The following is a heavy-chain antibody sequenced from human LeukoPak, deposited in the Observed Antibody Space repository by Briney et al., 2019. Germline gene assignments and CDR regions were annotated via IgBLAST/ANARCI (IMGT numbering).Heavy chain of an antibody. CDR3: ARFQGAHY. D-gene: IGHD4/OR15-4a*01. J-gene: IGHJ4*02. V-gene: IGHV3-21*01. CDR2: ISSSSTYI. CDR1: GFTFSSYS. Sequence: GGSLRLSRAASGFTFSSYSMNWVRQAAGMGLEWVSSISSSSTYIYYADSVKGRFTISRDNTKNSLYLQMNSLRAEDTAVYYCARFQGAHYWGQGTLVTVSS.